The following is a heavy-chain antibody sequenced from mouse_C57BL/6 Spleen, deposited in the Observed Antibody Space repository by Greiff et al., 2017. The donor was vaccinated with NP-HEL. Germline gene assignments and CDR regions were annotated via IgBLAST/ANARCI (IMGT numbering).Heavy chain of an antibody. CDR3: TSLTGTGFFAY. CDR1: GFTFSSYA. Sequence: DVQLVESGEGLVKPGGSLKLSCAASGFTFSSYAMSWVRQTPEKRLEWVAYISSGGDYIYYADTVKGRFTISRDNARNTLYLQMSSLKSEDTAMYYCTSLTGTGFFAYWGQGTLVTVSA. V-gene: IGHV5-9-1*02. CDR2: ISSGGDYI. J-gene: IGHJ3*01. D-gene: IGHD4-1*01.